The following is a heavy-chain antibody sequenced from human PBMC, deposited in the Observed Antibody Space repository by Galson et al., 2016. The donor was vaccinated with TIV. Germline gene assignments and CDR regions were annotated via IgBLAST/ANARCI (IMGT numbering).Heavy chain of an antibody. CDR1: GFSLNTDGMC. V-gene: IGHV2-70*11. D-gene: IGHD3-22*01. CDR3: ARISGYYDSSGHYIPRSLDY. Sequence: PALVKPTQTLTLTCSFSGFSLNTDGMCVNWIRQPPGKALEWLARIDWDDDKSYTSSLKTRLTISKDTSKNQVVLTMTNVDPVDTATYYCARISGYYDSSGHYIPRSLDYWGPGTLVTVSS. CDR2: IDWDDDK. J-gene: IGHJ4*02.